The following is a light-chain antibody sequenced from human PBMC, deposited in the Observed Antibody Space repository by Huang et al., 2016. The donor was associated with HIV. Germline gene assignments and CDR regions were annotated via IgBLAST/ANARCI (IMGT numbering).Light chain of an antibody. V-gene: IGKV3-11*01. Sequence: EIVLTQSPATLSLSPGERATLSCRASQSVSSYLAWFQQKPGQAPRLLIYDTSNRATGIPARFSGSGSGTDFTLTSSSLEPEDCAVYYCQQRGSRPPTFGQGTKVEIK. CDR3: QQRGSRPPT. J-gene: IGKJ1*01. CDR1: QSVSSY. CDR2: DTS.